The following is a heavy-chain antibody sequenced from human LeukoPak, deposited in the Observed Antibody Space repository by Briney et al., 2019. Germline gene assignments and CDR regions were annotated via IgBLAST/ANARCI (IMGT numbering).Heavy chain of an antibody. D-gene: IGHD4-17*01. J-gene: IGHJ6*03. CDR1: GFTFDDYG. V-gene: IGHV3-21*01. CDR2: ISSSSSYI. Sequence: PGGSLRLSCAASGFTFDDYGMSWVRQAPGKGLEWVSSISSSSSYIYYADSVKGRFTISRDNAKNSLYLQMNSLRAEDTAVYYCARDFQVTTHFHHYYMDVWGKGTTVTVSS. CDR3: ARDFQVTTHFHHYYMDV.